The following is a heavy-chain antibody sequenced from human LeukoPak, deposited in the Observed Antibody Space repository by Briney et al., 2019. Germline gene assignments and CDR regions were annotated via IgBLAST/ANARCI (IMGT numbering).Heavy chain of an antibody. V-gene: IGHV3-23*01. CDR3: AKAAAAPGFDF. CDR1: GFTSSSYA. J-gene: IGHJ4*02. D-gene: IGHD6-13*01. CDR2: VSGSGDRM. Sequence: GGSLRLSCAAPGFTSSSYALNWVRQAPGKGLEWVATVSGSGDRMYHADSVKGRFTISRDNSKNTIYLQMNSLRAEDTALYYCAKAAAAPGFDFWGQGTLVTVSS.